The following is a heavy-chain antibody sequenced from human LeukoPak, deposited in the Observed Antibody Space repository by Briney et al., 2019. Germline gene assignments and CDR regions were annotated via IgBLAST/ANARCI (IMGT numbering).Heavy chain of an antibody. CDR1: GYTLTELS. J-gene: IGHJ3*02. Sequence: RASVKVSCRVSGYTLTELSMHWVRQAPGKGLEWMGGFDPEDGETIYAQKFQGRVTMTEDTSTDTAYMELSSLRSEDTAVYYCARGQGYYDTLDAFDIWGQGTMVTVSS. V-gene: IGHV1-24*01. CDR2: FDPEDGET. CDR3: ARGQGYYDTLDAFDI. D-gene: IGHD3-22*01.